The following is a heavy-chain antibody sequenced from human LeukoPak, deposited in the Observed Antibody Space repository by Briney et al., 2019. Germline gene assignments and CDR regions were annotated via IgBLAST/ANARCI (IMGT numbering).Heavy chain of an antibody. CDR2: IYYSGST. V-gene: IGHV4-30-4*01. D-gene: IGHD2-2*02. Sequence: SETLSLTCTVSGGSISSGDYYCSWIRQPPGKGLEWIGYIYYSGSTYYNPSLKSRVTISVDTSKNQFSLKLSSVTAADTAVYYCARDLRRYHNWFDPWGQGTLVTVSS. J-gene: IGHJ5*02. CDR1: GGSISSGDYY. CDR3: ARDLRRYHNWFDP.